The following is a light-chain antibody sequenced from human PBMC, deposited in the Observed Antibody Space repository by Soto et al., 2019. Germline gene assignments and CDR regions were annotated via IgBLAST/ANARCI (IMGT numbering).Light chain of an antibody. CDR1: QTINNY. CDR2: AAY. J-gene: IGKJ4*01. V-gene: IGKV1-39*01. Sequence: DIQMTQSPSSLSASVGDRVTITCRTSQTINNYLNWYQQKPGRAPKLLIYAAYNLQSGVPSKFSGSGSGTDFSLAISALQPDDFATYFCQQTYSILLTFGGGTKVEIK. CDR3: QQTYSILLT.